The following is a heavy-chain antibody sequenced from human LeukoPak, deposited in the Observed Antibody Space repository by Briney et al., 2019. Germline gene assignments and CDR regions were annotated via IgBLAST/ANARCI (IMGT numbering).Heavy chain of an antibody. CDR3: AGEATHVDTPMVSWCDL. J-gene: IGHJ5*02. CDR2: INHSGST. CDR1: GVSFSGYY. V-gene: IGHV4-34*01. D-gene: IGHD5-18*01. Sequence: SETLSLTCAVYGVSFSGYYWSWIRHPPGKGLEWIGEINHSGSTNYNTYLTRRVTIPLDTSKRQSSLNLNSVTAADTAVYYCAGEATHVDTPMVSWCDLWGQGTLVSVS.